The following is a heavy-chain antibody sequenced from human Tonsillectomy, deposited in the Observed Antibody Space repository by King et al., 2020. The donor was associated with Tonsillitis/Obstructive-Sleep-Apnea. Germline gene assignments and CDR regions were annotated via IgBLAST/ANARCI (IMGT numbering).Heavy chain of an antibody. CDR3: TKYCSSASCDDMGFDY. V-gene: IGHV3-49*04. Sequence: VQLVESGGGLVQPGRSLRLSCTASGFTFGDYAMNWVRQAPGKGLEWVGFIRSKAYGGTIEYAASVKGRFTISRDDSKSLAYLQMNSLKTEDTAVYYCTKYCSSASCDDMGFDYWGQGTLVSVSP. J-gene: IGHJ4*02. CDR1: GFTFGDYA. CDR2: IRSKAYGGTI. D-gene: IGHD2-2*01.